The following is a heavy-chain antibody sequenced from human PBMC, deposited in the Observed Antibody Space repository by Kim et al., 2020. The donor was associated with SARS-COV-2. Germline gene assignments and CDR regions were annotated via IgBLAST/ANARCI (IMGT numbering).Heavy chain of an antibody. J-gene: IGHJ3*02. D-gene: IGHD3-10*01. V-gene: IGHV3-23*01. Sequence: GGSLRLSCAASGFTFSSYAMTWVRQAPGKGLEWVSGISASSGSTYYADSVKGRFTISRDNSKNTLFLQMNSLRAEDTAIYYCAKVTGSWTPNDAFDIWGQGTMVTVSS. CDR2: ISASSGST. CDR1: GFTFSSYA. CDR3: AKVTGSWTPNDAFDI.